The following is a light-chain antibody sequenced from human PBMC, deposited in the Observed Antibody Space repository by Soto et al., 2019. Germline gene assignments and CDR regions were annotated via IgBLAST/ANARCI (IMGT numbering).Light chain of an antibody. V-gene: IGLV2-23*02. Sequence: QSVLTQPASVSGSPGQSITISCTGTSSDVGNYIFVSWYRQHPGKAPKLMIYDINNRPSGVSNRFSGSKSGNTASLTISGLQAEDEADYYCSSYAGSRTYVFGTGTKVTVL. J-gene: IGLJ1*01. CDR2: DIN. CDR1: SSDVGNYIF. CDR3: SSYAGSRTYV.